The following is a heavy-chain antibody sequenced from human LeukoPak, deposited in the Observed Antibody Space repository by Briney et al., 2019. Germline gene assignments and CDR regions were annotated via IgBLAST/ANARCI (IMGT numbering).Heavy chain of an antibody. CDR3: AELGITMIGGV. CDR2: ISGSGGST. J-gene: IGHJ6*04. CDR1: GFTFSTYG. D-gene: IGHD3-10*02. V-gene: IGHV3-23*01. Sequence: PGGALRLSCAASGFTFSTYGMSWVRQAPGKGLEWVSGISGSGGSTYSADSVKGRFTISRDNAKNSLYLQMNSLGAEDTAVYYCAELGITMIGGVWGKGTTVTISS.